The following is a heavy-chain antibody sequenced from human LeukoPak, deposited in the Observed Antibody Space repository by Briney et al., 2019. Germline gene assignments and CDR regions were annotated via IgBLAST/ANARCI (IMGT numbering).Heavy chain of an antibody. D-gene: IGHD5-24*01. CDR1: GFTFSSYA. J-gene: IGHJ4*02. CDR3: AKDRDGYTWLYYFDY. CDR2: ISGSGGST. Sequence: PGGSLRLSCAASGFTFSSYAMSWVRQAPGKGLEWVSAISGSGGSTYYADSMKGRFTISRDNSKNTLYLQMNSLRAEDTAVYYCAKDRDGYTWLYYFDYWGQGTLVTVSS. V-gene: IGHV3-23*01.